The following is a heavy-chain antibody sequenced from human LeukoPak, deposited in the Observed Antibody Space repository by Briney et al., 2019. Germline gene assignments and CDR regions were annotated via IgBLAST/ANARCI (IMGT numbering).Heavy chain of an antibody. CDR1: GITFNRCS. J-gene: IGHJ4*02. CDR3: ARDATPDGVILDY. D-gene: IGHD2-8*02. Sequence: PGGSLRLSCAASGITFNRCSMHWVRQAPGKGLEWVANINQDGSEEYYVDSLMGRFSISRDNAKKSLYLRMNSLRADDTAVYYCARDATPDGVILDYWGQGALVTVSS. V-gene: IGHV3-7*05. CDR2: INQDGSEE.